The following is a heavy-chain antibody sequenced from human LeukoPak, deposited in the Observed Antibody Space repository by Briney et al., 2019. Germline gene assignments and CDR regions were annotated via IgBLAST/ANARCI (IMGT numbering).Heavy chain of an antibody. Sequence: SETLSLTCAVCGGSFSGYYWSWIRQPPGKGLEWIGEINHSGSTNYNPSLKSRVTISVDTSKNQFSLKLSSVTAADTAVYYCARYIPKYYDFWIYGMDVWGQGTTVTVSS. V-gene: IGHV4-34*01. CDR3: ARYIPKYYDFWIYGMDV. D-gene: IGHD3-3*01. CDR2: INHSGST. CDR1: GGSFSGYY. J-gene: IGHJ6*02.